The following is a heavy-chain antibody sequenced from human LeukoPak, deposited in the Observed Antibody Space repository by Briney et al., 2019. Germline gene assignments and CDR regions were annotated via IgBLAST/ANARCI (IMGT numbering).Heavy chain of an antibody. CDR1: GFTFSSYW. CDR2: MNSDGSST. D-gene: IGHD1-1*01. V-gene: IGHV3-74*01. CDR3: ARGGLEPVDY. Sequence: GGSLRLSCAASGFTFSSYWMHWVRQAPGKGLVWVSRMNSDGSSTSYADSVKGRFTISRDNAKNTLYLQMNSLRADDTAVYYCARGGLEPVDYWGQGTLVTVSS. J-gene: IGHJ4*02.